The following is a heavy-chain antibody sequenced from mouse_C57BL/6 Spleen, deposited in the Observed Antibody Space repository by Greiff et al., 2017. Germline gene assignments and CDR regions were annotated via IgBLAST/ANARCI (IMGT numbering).Heavy chain of an antibody. Sequence: EVQLQQSGTVLARPGASVKMSCKTSGYTFTSYWMHWVKQRPGQGLEWIGAIYPGNSDTSYNQKFKGKTKLIAVTSASTAYMKLSSLTNEDSSVYYCTRYGTAQAGNFDYWGQGTTLTVSS. CDR1: GYTFTSYW. CDR2: IYPGNSDT. CDR3: TRYGTAQAGNFDY. D-gene: IGHD3-2*02. V-gene: IGHV1-5*01. J-gene: IGHJ2*01.